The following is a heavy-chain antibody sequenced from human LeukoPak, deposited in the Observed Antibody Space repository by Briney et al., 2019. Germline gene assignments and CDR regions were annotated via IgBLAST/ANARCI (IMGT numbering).Heavy chain of an antibody. J-gene: IGHJ4*02. D-gene: IGHD6-13*01. Sequence: GRSLRLSCAASGYSFSSYGMQWVRQAPGKGLEWVAVIWYDGSKKYYADSVKGRFTISRDDSKNTLYLQMNSLRAEDTAIYYCARDPGTLATYFDYWGPGTLVTVSS. CDR1: GYSFSSYG. CDR3: ARDPGTLATYFDY. V-gene: IGHV3-33*01. CDR2: IWYDGSKK.